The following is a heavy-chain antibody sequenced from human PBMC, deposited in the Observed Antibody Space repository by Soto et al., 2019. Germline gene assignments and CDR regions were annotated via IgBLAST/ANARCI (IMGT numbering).Heavy chain of an antibody. CDR3: AREKVITTTIIASPYYYYGMDV. Sequence: QVQLQESGPGLVKPSQTLSLTCTVSGGSISSGDYYWSWIRQPPGKGLEWIGYIYYSGSTYYNPSLKSRVTISVDTSKNQCSLKLSSVTAADTAVYYCAREKVITTTIIASPYYYYGMDVWGQGITVTVSS. D-gene: IGHD3-22*01. V-gene: IGHV4-30-4*01. CDR1: GGSISSGDYY. CDR2: IYYSGST. J-gene: IGHJ6*02.